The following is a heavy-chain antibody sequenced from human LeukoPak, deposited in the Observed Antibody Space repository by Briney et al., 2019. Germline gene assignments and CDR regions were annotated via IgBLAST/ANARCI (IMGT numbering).Heavy chain of an antibody. CDR1: GVTFSSYA. D-gene: IGHD3-22*01. CDR3: ARDSPLYYYDSSRPGLDP. V-gene: IGHV1-69*05. Sequence: SVKFSCKASGVTFSSYAIIWVRQAPGQGLECIGEIIPIFGTANYAQKFQGRVTITTDESTSTAYMELSSLRSEDTAVYYCARDSPLYYYDSSRPGLDPWGQGTLVTVSS. J-gene: IGHJ5*02. CDR2: IIPIFGTA.